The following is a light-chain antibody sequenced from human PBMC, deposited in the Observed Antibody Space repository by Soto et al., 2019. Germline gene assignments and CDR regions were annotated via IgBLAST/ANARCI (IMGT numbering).Light chain of an antibody. V-gene: IGKV3-11*01. Sequence: EIVLTQSPATLSLSPGARATLSCRASQSVSSYLAWYQQKPGQAPRLLIYDASNRATCIPARFSGSGSGTDFTLTIISLEPEDFAVYYCQQRSNWPPMYTFVQGTKREIK. CDR2: DAS. J-gene: IGKJ2*01. CDR1: QSVSSY. CDR3: QQRSNWPPMYT.